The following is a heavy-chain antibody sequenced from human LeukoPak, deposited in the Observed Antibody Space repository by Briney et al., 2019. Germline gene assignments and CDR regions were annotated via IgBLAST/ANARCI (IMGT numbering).Heavy chain of an antibody. CDR2: IFPRTSEV. CDR3: ARHTGRPQAGWFDP. Sequence: GESLKISCKDVGNTFGTYWVGWVRQMPGKGLEYMGIIFPRTSEVRYGPAFHGQVTISADKSLSTAYLQWTGLKASDTAMYYCARHTGRPQAGWFDPWGQGTLVTVSA. D-gene: IGHD3-10*01. V-gene: IGHV5-51*01. J-gene: IGHJ5*02. CDR1: GNTFGTYW.